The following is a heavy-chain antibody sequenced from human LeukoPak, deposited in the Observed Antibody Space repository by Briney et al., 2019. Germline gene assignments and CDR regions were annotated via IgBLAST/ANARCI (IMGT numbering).Heavy chain of an antibody. J-gene: IGHJ5*02. Sequence: PGGSLRLSCIGSGFTFSDYYMSWIRQAPGKGPEWLSDISNDGSLLDYADSVKGRFAISRDNAKKSLYLQMDGLRAEDTAVYYCAREHFTRGWYNWFDPWGQGTLVTVSS. CDR2: ISNDGSLL. D-gene: IGHD6-19*01. CDR1: GFTFSDYY. V-gene: IGHV3-11*04. CDR3: AREHFTRGWYNWFDP.